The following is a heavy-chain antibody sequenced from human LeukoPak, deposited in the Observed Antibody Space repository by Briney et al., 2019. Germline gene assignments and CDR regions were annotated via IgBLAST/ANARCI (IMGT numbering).Heavy chain of an antibody. CDR1: GYTFTSYA. V-gene: IGHV1-3*01. D-gene: IGHD1-1*01. CDR3: ARDRGGTGDFDY. J-gene: IGHJ4*02. CDR2: INAGNGDT. Sequence: GGSVKVSCKASGYTFTSYALHWVRRAPGQRLEWMGWINAGNGDTKYSQKFQGRVTITRDTSASTSYMELSSLRSEDTAVYYCARDRGGTGDFDYWGQGTLVTVSS.